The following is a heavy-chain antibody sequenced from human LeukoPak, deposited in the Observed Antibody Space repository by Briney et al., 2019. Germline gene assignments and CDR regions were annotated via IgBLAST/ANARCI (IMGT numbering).Heavy chain of an antibody. V-gene: IGHV3-23*01. CDR1: GFTFSSYA. CDR3: AKDLNIVVAPAYGLDV. J-gene: IGHJ6*02. D-gene: IGHD2-2*01. CDR2: ISGSGGST. Sequence: GGSLRLSCAASGFTFSSYAMSWVRQAPGKGLEWVSAISGSGGSTYYADSVKGRFTISRDNSKNTLYLQMNSLRAEDTAVYYCAKDLNIVVAPAYGLDVWGQGTTVTVSS.